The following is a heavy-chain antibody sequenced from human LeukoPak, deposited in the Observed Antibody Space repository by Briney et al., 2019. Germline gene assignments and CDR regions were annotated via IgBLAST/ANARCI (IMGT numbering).Heavy chain of an antibody. CDR3: ARGAANCYYYYMDV. J-gene: IGHJ6*03. V-gene: IGHV3-64*01. CDR2: ISSNGGST. CDR1: GFTFSSYA. Sequence: GGSLRLSCAASGFTFSSYAMHWVRQAPGKGLEYVSAISSNGGSTYYANSVKGRFTISRDNSKNTLYLQMGSLRAEDMAVYYCARGAANCYYYYMDVWGKGTTVTVSS.